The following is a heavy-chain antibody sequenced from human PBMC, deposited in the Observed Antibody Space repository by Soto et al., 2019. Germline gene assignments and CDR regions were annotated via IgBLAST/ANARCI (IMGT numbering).Heavy chain of an antibody. CDR2: ISGSGGST. J-gene: IGHJ5*02. V-gene: IGHV3-23*01. D-gene: IGHD6-19*01. CDR1: GFTFTSFV. CDR3: ARDVGRGWTTNWFDP. Sequence: GGSLRLSCAASGFTFTSFVMSWVRQAPGKGLEWVSAISGSGGSTEYADSVKGRFTISRDNSKNTLYLQMSSLSVDDTAVYHCARDVGRGWTTNWFDPWGQGMPVTVSS.